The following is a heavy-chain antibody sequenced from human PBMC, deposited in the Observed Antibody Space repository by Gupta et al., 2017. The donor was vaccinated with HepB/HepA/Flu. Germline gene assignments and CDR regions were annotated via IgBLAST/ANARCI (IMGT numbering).Heavy chain of an antibody. CDR3: ARSSKDNWGSGIDY. D-gene: IGHD7-27*01. CDR1: GFSLSNARMG. CDR2: IFSNDEK. Sequence: TLTCTVSGFSLSNARMGVSWIRQPPGKALEWLAHIFSNDEKSYSTSLKSRHTISKDTSKSQVVLTMTNMDPVETATYYCARSSKDNWGSGIDYWGQGTLVTVSS. J-gene: IGHJ4*02. V-gene: IGHV2-26*01.